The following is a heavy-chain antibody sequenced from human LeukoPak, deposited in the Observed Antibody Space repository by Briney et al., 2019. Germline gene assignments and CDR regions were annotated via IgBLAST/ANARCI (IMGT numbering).Heavy chain of an antibody. V-gene: IGHV3-21*01. Sequence: GGSLRLSCAASGFTFNSYSMNWVRQAPGKGLEWVSSIGSSSSSIYYADSVKGRFTISRDNAKNSLFLQMNSLRAEDTAVYYCARETTVEAFVIWGQGTMVTVSS. CDR3: ARETTVEAFVI. D-gene: IGHD4-23*01. CDR2: IGSSSSSI. J-gene: IGHJ3*02. CDR1: GFTFNSYS.